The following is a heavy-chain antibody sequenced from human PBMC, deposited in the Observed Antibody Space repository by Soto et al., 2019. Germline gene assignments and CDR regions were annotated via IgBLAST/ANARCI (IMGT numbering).Heavy chain of an antibody. Sequence: QVQLVQSGAEVKKPGASVKVSCKASGYTFTSYGISWVRQAPGQGLEWMGWISAYHGNTNYTQKLQGRVTMPTDTSPSPAYMELRGLRSDDTAADYCARGGSESPHNDWGHGTLVTVSS. CDR1: GYTFTSYG. J-gene: IGHJ1*01. V-gene: IGHV1-18*01. CDR2: ISAYHGNT. D-gene: IGHD3-10*01. CDR3: ARGGSESPHND.